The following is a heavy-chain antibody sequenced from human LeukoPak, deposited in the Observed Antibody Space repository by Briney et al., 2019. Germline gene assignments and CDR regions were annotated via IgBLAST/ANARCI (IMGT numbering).Heavy chain of an antibody. Sequence: GGSLRLSCVASGFSFSSYWMSWVRQAPGKGLEWVSGISASGSSTYYADSVKGRFTISRDNSKNTLYLQIDSLRVADTAVYYCVKGGYSTSWPLDYWGQGTMVTVSS. CDR2: ISASGSST. CDR1: GFSFSSYW. V-gene: IGHV3-23*01. CDR3: VKGGYSTSWPLDY. D-gene: IGHD6-13*01. J-gene: IGHJ4*02.